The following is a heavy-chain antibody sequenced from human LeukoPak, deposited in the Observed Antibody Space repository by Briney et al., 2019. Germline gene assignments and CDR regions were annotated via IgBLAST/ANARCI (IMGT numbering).Heavy chain of an antibody. CDR1: GYSFTSYW. V-gene: IGHV5-51*01. J-gene: IGHJ6*03. D-gene: IGHD2-8*01. CDR2: IYPDDSDT. Sequence: GESLQISCKGSGYSFTSYWIGWVRQLPGEGLEWMGIIYPDDSDTRYSPSFEGQVIISVDKSISTAYLQWSSLKASDTATYYCARHGHCTNGVCYSNYYYYMDVWGKGTTVTVSS. CDR3: ARHGHCTNGVCYSNYYYYMDV.